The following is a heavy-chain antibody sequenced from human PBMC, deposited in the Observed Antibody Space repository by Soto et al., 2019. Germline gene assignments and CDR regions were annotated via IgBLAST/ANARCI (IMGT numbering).Heavy chain of an antibody. D-gene: IGHD2-15*01. CDR2: ISAYNGNT. J-gene: IGHJ6*02. V-gene: IGHV1-18*04. Sequence: QVQLVQSGAEVKKPGASVKVSCKASGYTFTSYGISWVRQAPGQGLEWMGWISAYNGNTNYAQKLQGRVTMTTDTSTSTAYMELRSLRSDDTAVYYCARDRGYCSGGSCSNYYYYYGMDVWGQGTTVTVSS. CDR1: GYTFTSYG. CDR3: ARDRGYCSGGSCSNYYYYYGMDV.